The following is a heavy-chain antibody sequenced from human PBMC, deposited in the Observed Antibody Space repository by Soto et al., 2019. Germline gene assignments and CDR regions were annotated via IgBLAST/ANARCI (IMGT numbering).Heavy chain of an antibody. CDR1: GFTFSSYA. D-gene: IGHD3-16*02. Sequence: PGGSLRLSCAASGFTFSSYAMSWVRQAPGKGLEWVSAISGSGGSTYYADSVKGRFTISRDNSKNTLYLQMNSLRAEDTAVYYCFMITFGGVIVNEPPNRNDYWGQGTLVTVSS. CDR2: ISGSGGST. V-gene: IGHV3-23*01. J-gene: IGHJ4*02. CDR3: FMITFGGVIVNEPPNRNDY.